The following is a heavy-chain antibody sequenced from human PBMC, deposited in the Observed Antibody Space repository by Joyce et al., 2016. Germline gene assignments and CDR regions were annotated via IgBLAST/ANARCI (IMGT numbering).Heavy chain of an antibody. V-gene: IGHV1-69*12. CDR1: GGAFSNFT. D-gene: IGHD1-14*01. Sequence: QVLLVQSGATVKRPGSSLKVSCKSSGGAFSNFTVNWVRQAPGQRLEWMGGIIPFFGAPKYAEHFQGRVTLAADLATRTAFMELSSLTSADTAVYYCARGGTSSDHFFFYTLDIWGPGTTVIVSS. CDR2: IIPFFGAP. J-gene: IGHJ6*02. CDR3: ARGGTSSDHFFFYTLDI.